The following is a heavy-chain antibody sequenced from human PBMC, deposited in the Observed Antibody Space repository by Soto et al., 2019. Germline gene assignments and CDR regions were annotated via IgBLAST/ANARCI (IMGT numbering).Heavy chain of an antibody. CDR2: INPNSGNT. D-gene: IGHD3-10*01. V-gene: IGHV1-8*02. CDR3: ARAGSHGFDP. CDR1: GYTFTGYY. J-gene: IGHJ5*02. Sequence: ASVKVSCKASGYTFTGYYMHWVRQATGQGLEWMGWINPNSGNTGYAQKFQGRVTMTRDTSISTAYMELSSLRSEDTAVYYCARAGSHGFDPWGQGTLVTVSS.